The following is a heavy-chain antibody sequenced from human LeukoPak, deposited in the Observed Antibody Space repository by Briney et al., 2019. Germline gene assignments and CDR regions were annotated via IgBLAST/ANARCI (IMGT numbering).Heavy chain of an antibody. CDR3: ARGVLLWFGDNWFDP. Sequence: ASVKVSCKASGYTFTSYYMHWVRQAPGQGLEWMGIINPSGGSTSYAQKFQGRVTMTRDKSTSTVYMELSSLRSEDTAVYYCARGVLLWFGDNWFDPWGQGTLVTVSS. CDR1: GYTFTSYY. V-gene: IGHV1-46*01. J-gene: IGHJ5*02. CDR2: INPSGGST. D-gene: IGHD3-10*01.